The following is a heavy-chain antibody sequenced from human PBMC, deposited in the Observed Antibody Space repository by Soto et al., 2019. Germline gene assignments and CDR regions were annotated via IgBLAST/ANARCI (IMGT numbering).Heavy chain of an antibody. D-gene: IGHD6-19*01. CDR3: ARDGADTYLPDY. V-gene: IGHV3-33*01. CDR1: GFTFINYG. CDR2: IWYDGSNI. J-gene: IGHJ4*02. Sequence: GGSLRLSCAASGFTFINYGFHWVRLAPGKGLEWVAVIWYDGSNINYEDSVKGRFTISRDNSKNTLFLQMNSLRVEDTAVYYCARDGADTYLPDYWGQGTPGTVSS.